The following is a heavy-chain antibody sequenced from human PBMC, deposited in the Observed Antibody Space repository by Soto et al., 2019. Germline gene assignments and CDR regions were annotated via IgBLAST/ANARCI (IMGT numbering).Heavy chain of an antibody. D-gene: IGHD2-2*01. CDR1: GLIFSSYS. CDR3: ARVPLTCSSTSSSLGP. Sequence: PGGSLRLSCAASGLIFSSYSMNWVRQAPGKGLEWVSSISSDTTYIYYADSVKGRFTISRDNAKNSLYLQMNNLRAEDTAMYYCARVPLTCSSTSSSLGPWGQGTLITVSS. V-gene: IGHV3-21*01. CDR2: ISSDTTYI. J-gene: IGHJ5*02.